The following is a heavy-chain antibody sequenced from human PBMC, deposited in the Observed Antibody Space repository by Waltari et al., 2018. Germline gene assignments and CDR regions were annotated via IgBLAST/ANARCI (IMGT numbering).Heavy chain of an antibody. V-gene: IGHV1-18*04. D-gene: IGHD3-10*01. J-gene: IGHJ6*02. Sequence: QVQLLQSGGDVREPGASVKVSCQASGYILRDYAVSWVRQAPGQGLEWKGRISHYNEKGEYAREVEGRVTMTIETSTSTAYMELRRLTPDDTAVYYCARGPYDSQSYYPDGLDVWGQGTTVTVSS. CDR3: ARGPYDSQSYYPDGLDV. CDR1: GYILRDYA. CDR2: ISHYNEKG.